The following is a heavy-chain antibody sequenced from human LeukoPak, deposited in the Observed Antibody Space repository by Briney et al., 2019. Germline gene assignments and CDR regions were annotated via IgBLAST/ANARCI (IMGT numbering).Heavy chain of an antibody. D-gene: IGHD6-13*01. Sequence: GASVKVSCKASGYTFTHYDIHWVRQATGQGLEWVGWMRPHTGDSVYAQRFQGRVTMTGDTSTSTAYLEVSSLRYDDTAVYYCARGTSSGWYGHWFDSWGPGTQVAVSP. CDR3: ARGTSSGWYGHWFDS. J-gene: IGHJ5*01. CDR2: MRPHTGDS. CDR1: GYTFTHYD. V-gene: IGHV1-8*01.